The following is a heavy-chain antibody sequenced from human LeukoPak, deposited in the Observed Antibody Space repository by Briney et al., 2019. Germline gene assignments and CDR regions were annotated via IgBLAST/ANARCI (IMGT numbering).Heavy chain of an antibody. CDR3: AKERAAAALTPDY. V-gene: IGHV3-53*05. CDR2: IYSGGST. D-gene: IGHD6-13*01. J-gene: IGHJ4*02. Sequence: TGGSLRLSCAASGFTVSSNYMSWVRQAPGKGLEWVSVIYSGGSTYYADSVKGRFTISRDNSKNTLYLQMNSLRAEDTAVYYCAKERAAAALTPDYWGQGTLVTVSS. CDR1: GFTVSSNY.